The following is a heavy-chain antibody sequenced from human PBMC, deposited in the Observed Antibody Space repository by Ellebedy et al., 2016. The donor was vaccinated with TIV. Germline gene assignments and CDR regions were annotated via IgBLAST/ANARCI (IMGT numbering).Heavy chain of an antibody. CDR2: ISGSGGST. V-gene: IGHV3-23*01. D-gene: IGHD6-19*01. CDR1: GFTFSSYV. CDR3: AKCDSGWAPDH. Sequence: GESLKISCAASGFTFSSYVMSWVRQAPGKGLEWVSAISGSGGSTYYADSVKGRFTISRDNSKNTLYLQMNSLRADDTAVYYCAKCDSGWAPDHWGQGTLVTVSS. J-gene: IGHJ4*02.